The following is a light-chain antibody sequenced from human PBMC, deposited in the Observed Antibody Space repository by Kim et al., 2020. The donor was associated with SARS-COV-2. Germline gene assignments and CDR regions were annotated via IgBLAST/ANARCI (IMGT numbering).Light chain of an antibody. CDR2: GAS. J-gene: IGKJ1*01. V-gene: IGKV3-20*01. CDR1: QSVISAH. Sequence: PGERATPACRASQSVISAHLGWYQQKPGRAPRLLIYGASSRATGIPDRFSGSGSGTDFTLTISRREPEDFAVYYCHHYGTSPTWTFGRGTKVDIK. CDR3: HHYGTSPTWT.